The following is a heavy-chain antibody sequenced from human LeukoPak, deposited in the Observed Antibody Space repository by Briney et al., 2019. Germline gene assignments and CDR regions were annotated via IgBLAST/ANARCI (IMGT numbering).Heavy chain of an antibody. CDR1: GDSVSNKC. J-gene: IGHJ4*02. CDR2: IYPSGSA. V-gene: IGHV4-4*07. CDR3: ARDVSLTDRD. Sequence: SETLSLTCTVSGDSVSNKCWSWIRQPAGQGLEWLGRIYPSGSAFYNPSVRSRVTMTVDTSKNQFSLSLSSVTAADTAIYYRARDVSLTDRDWGQGTLVTVSS.